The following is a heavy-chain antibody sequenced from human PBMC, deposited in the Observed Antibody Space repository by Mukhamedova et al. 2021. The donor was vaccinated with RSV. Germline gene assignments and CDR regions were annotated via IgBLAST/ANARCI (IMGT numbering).Heavy chain of an antibody. CDR2: ISSSSYT. V-gene: IGHV3-11*06. Sequence: SWIRQAPGKGLEWVSYISSSSYTNYADSVKGRFTISRDNAKNSLYLQMNSLIAEDTAVYYCARLPHTGYSSGWYWFDPWGQGTL. D-gene: IGHD6-19*01. CDR3: ARLPHTGYSSGWYWFDP. J-gene: IGHJ5*02.